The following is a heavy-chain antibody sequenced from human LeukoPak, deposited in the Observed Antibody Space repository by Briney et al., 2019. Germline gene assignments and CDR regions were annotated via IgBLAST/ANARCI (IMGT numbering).Heavy chain of an antibody. Sequence: SVKVSCKASGGTFSSYAISWVRQAPGQGLEWMGRIIPILGIANYAQKFQGRVTITADKSTSTACMELSSLRSEDTAVYYCARGRGLGLRYFDWLLEYYFDYWGQGTLVTVSS. V-gene: IGHV1-69*04. J-gene: IGHJ4*02. D-gene: IGHD3-9*01. CDR1: GGTFSSYA. CDR3: ARGRGLGLRYFDWLLEYYFDY. CDR2: IIPILGIA.